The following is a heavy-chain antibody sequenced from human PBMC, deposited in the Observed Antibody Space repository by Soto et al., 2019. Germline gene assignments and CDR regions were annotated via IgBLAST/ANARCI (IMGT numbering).Heavy chain of an antibody. V-gene: IGHV1-69*01. Sequence: QVQLVQSGAEVKKPGSSVKVSRKASGGTFSSYAISWVRQAPGQGLEWMGGIIPIFGTANYAQKFQGRVTITADESTSTAYMELSSLRSEDTAVYYCASLGGIRGYSGYDYFDYWGQGTLVTVSS. CDR2: IIPIFGTA. D-gene: IGHD5-12*01. CDR3: ASLGGIRGYSGYDYFDY. J-gene: IGHJ4*02. CDR1: GGTFSSYA.